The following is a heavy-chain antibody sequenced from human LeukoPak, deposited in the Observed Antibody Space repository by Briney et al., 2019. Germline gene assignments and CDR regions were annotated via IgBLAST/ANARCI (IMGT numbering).Heavy chain of an antibody. CDR2: IDWDDDK. D-gene: IGHD2-2*01. V-gene: IGHV2-70*11. CDR3: ARIYRYCSTTSCYVPDY. Sequence: SGPALVKPTQTLTLTCSFSGFSLSTSGMCVSWIRQPPGKALEWLARIDWDDDKYYSTSLKTRLTISKGTSKNPVVLTMTNMDPVDTATYYCARIYRYCSTTSCYVPDYWGQGTLVTASA. J-gene: IGHJ4*02. CDR1: GFSLSTSGMC.